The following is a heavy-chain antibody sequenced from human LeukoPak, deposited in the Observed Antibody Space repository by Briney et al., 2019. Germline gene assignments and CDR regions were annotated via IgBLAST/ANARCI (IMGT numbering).Heavy chain of an antibody. CDR3: VRVGPGYSRRWYHFDY. V-gene: IGHV1-46*04. D-gene: IGHD6-19*01. J-gene: IGHJ4*02. Sequence: ASVNVSCKASAYTFTSYYMHWVRQAPRQGLEWMGIINPSVGRTIYAQTLEGRGTMTKDTSTRTVCMEMSSLRTESTGMYYCVRVGPGYSRRWYHFDYWGQGTLVTVSS. CDR1: AYTFTSYY. CDR2: INPSVGRT.